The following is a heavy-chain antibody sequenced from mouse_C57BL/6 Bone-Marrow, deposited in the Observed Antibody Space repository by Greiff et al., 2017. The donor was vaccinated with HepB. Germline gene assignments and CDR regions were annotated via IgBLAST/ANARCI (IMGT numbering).Heavy chain of an antibody. V-gene: IGHV14-2*01. CDR1: GFNIKDYY. CDR2: IDPEDGDT. D-gene: IGHD2-1*01. Sequence: EVQLQQSGAELVKPGASVKLSCTASGFNIKDYYMPWVKQRTEQGLEWIGRIDPEDGDTTYAPKFPGKATITADTASNTAYLQLSSLTSEDTAVYYCARPGSYYGNPPWFAYWGQGTLVTVSA. J-gene: IGHJ3*01. CDR3: ARPGSYYGNPPWFAY.